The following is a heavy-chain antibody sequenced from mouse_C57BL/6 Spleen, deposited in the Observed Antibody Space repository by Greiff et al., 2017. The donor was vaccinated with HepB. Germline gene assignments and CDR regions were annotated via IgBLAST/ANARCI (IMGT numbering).Heavy chain of an antibody. D-gene: IGHD4-1*01. CDR2: ISSGGSYT. CDR1: GFTFSSYG. V-gene: IGHV5-6*01. J-gene: IGHJ1*03. Sequence: EVHLVESGGDLVKPGGSLKLSCAASGFTFSSYGMSWVRQTPDKRLEWVATISSGGSYTYYPDSVKGRFTISRDNAKNTLYLQMSSLKSEDTAMYYCARHATGDWYFDVWGTGTTVTVSS. CDR3: ARHATGDWYFDV.